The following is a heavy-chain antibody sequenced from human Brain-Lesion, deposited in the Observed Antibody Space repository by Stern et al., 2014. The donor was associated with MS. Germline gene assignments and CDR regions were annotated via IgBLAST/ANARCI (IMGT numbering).Heavy chain of an antibody. D-gene: IGHD3-3*01. Sequence: DQLVESGAEVKKPGASVKGSCKTSGYIFTGYYIHWVRQAPGQGLEWMAWINPNTGGPKYAQKFQGRVTMSRDTSISTAYVELSSLTSDDTAVYYCARDQRGITIFGVVTDYYYLGMDVWGQGTTVTVSS. CDR3: ARDQRGITIFGVVTDYYYLGMDV. V-gene: IGHV1-2*02. CDR1: GYIFTGYY. CDR2: INPNTGGP. J-gene: IGHJ6*02.